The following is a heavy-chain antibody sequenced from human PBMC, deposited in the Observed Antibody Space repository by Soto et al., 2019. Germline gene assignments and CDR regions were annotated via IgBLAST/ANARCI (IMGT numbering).Heavy chain of an antibody. V-gene: IGHV3-23*01. CDR3: AKDIIDFGDDVGLNYWFSP. CDR1: GFTFSSYA. J-gene: IGHJ5*02. D-gene: IGHD4-17*01. Sequence: EVQLLESGGGLVQPGGSLRLSCAASGFTFSSYAMSWVRQAPGKGLEWVSAISGSGGSTYYADSVKGRFTISRDNAKIRRSLQITSLIAEDTAVYTCAKDIIDFGDDVGLNYWFSPWGKGTLVTFSA. CDR2: ISGSGGST.